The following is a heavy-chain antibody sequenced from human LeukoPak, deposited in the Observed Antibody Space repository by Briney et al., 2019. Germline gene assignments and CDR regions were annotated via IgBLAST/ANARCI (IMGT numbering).Heavy chain of an antibody. D-gene: IGHD6-13*01. V-gene: IGHV1-2*02. J-gene: IGHJ4*01. CDR1: GYTFSDYY. CDR2: INPNSGGT. Sequence: ASVNVSCKASGYTFSDYYLHWVRQAPGQGLEWMGWINPNSGGTNFAQKFRGRATMTRDTSITTAYMELTRLKSDDTAVYYCARGGVRTAASSLGYWGQGTLVTVSS. CDR3: ARGGVRTAASSLGY.